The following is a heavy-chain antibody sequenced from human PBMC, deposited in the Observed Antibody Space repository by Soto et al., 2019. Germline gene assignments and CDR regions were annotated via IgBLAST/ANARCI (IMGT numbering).Heavy chain of an antibody. CDR1: GFTFSDYA. V-gene: IGHV3-30*04. Sequence: GSLRLSCAASGFTFSDYAIHWVRQAPGKGLEWVAVISYDGSNKFYADSVKGRFTVSRDNSKNTLFLQMNSLRTEDTAVYYCARHRHDILTGYYEEEYNWFDPWGQGTLVTVS. D-gene: IGHD3-9*01. CDR3: ARHRHDILTGYYEEEYNWFDP. CDR2: ISYDGSNK. J-gene: IGHJ5*02.